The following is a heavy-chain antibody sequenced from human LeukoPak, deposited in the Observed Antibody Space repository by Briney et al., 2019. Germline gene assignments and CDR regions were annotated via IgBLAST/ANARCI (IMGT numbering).Heavy chain of an antibody. CDR2: IYYSGST. CDR1: GYSISSGNY. J-gene: IGHJ6*03. D-gene: IGHD6-13*01. Sequence: SETLSLTCTVSGYSISSGNYWGWIRQPPGKGLEWIGSIYYSGSTYYNPSLKSRVTISVDTSKNQFSLKLSSVTAADTAVYYCARDFSSSSWYPLYYYYYYMDVWGKGTTVTVSS. CDR3: ARDFSSSSWYPLYYYYYYMDV. V-gene: IGHV4-38-2*02.